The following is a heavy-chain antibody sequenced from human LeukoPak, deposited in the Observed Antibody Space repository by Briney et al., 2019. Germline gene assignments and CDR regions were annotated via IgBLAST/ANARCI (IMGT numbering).Heavy chain of an antibody. D-gene: IGHD5-18*01. CDR3: ARGSYGYDY. J-gene: IGHJ4*02. Sequence: GGSLRLSCAASGFTFSSYWMHWVRQGPGKGLVWVSRINSDGSSTTYADSVKGRFTISRGNAKNTLYLQMNSLRAEDTAVYYCARGSYGYDYWGQGTLVTVSS. V-gene: IGHV3-74*01. CDR2: INSDGSST. CDR1: GFTFSSYW.